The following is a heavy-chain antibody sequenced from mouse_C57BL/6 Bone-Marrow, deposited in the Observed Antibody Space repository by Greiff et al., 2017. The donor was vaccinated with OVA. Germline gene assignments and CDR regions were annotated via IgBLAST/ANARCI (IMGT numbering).Heavy chain of an antibody. CDR1: GYSITSGYY. Sequence: ESGPGLVKPSQSLSLTCSVTGYSITSGYYWNWIRQFPGNKLEWMGYISYDGSNNYNPSLKNRISITRDTSKNQFFLKLNSVTTEDTATYYCARDPFYGSSSYWYFDVWGTGTTVTVSS. CDR3: ARDPFYGSSSYWYFDV. CDR2: ISYDGSN. D-gene: IGHD1-1*01. J-gene: IGHJ1*03. V-gene: IGHV3-6*01.